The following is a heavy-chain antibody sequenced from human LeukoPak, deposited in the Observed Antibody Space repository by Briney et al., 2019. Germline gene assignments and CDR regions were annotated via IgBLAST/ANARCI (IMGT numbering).Heavy chain of an antibody. CDR3: ARSGAAAGSYYFDY. CDR1: GGSISSSNW. D-gene: IGHD6-13*01. Sequence: SGTPSLTCAVSGGSISSSNWWSWVRQPPGKGLEWIGEIYQSGSTNYNPSLKSRVTISVDKSKNQFSLKLSSVTAADTAVYYCARSGAAAGSYYFDYWGQGTLVTVSS. J-gene: IGHJ4*02. V-gene: IGHV4-4*02. CDR2: IYQSGST.